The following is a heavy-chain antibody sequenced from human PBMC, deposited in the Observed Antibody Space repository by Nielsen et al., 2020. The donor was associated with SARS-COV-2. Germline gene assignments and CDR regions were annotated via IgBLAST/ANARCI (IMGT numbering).Heavy chain of an antibody. CDR1: GFTSDDYA. V-gene: IGHV3-9*02. D-gene: IGHD3-22*01. CDR2: ISWNSGSI. Sequence: SLKISCAASGFTSDDYAMHWVRQAPGKGLEWVSGISWNSGSIGYADSVKGRFTISRDNAKNSLYLQMNSLRAEDTALYYCAKLGDYYDSSGYYDYWGQGTLVTVSS. CDR3: AKLGDYYDSSGYYDY. J-gene: IGHJ4*02.